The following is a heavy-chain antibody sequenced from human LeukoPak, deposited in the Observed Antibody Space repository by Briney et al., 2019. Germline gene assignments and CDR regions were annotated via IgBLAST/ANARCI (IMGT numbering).Heavy chain of an antibody. J-gene: IGHJ6*04. Sequence: SETLSLTCAVYGGSFSGYYWSWIRQPPGKGLEWIGEINHSGSTNYNPSLKSRVTISVDTSKNQFSLNLSSVTAADTAVYYCARGMLCSGGSCYRYYYYGMDVWGKGTTVTVSS. V-gene: IGHV4-34*01. CDR2: INHSGST. D-gene: IGHD2-15*01. CDR3: ARGMLCSGGSCYRYYYYGMDV. CDR1: GGSFSGYY.